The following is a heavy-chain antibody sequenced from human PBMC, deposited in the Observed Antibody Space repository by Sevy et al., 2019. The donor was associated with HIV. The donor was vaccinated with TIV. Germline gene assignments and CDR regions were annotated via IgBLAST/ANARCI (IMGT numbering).Heavy chain of an antibody. Sequence: GGSLRLSCAASGFIFSSFGMHWVRQAPGKGLEWVTFIRYDGTTKYYADSVKGRFTISRDNSKSTLYLQMNSLRDEDTGVYFCAKLGSTTLTTSDAFDIWGQGTLVTVSS. CDR1: GFIFSSFG. CDR3: AKLGSTTLTTSDAFDI. J-gene: IGHJ3*02. V-gene: IGHV3-30*02. CDR2: IRYDGTTK. D-gene: IGHD4-17*01.